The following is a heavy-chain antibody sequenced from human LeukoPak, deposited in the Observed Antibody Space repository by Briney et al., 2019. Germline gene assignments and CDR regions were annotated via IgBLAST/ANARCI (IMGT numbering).Heavy chain of an antibody. Sequence: GGSLRLSCAASGFTFSSYGMHWVRQAPGKGLEWVAVIWYDGSNKYYADSVKGRFTIPRDNSKNTLYLQMNSLRAEDTAVYYCAGDSSTSLGWFDPWGQGTLVTVSS. CDR1: GFTFSSYG. CDR2: IWYDGSNK. V-gene: IGHV3-33*01. D-gene: IGHD2-2*01. J-gene: IGHJ5*02. CDR3: AGDSSTSLGWFDP.